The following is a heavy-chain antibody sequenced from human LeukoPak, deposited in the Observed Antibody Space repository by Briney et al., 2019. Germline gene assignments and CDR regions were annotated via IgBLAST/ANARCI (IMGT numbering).Heavy chain of an antibody. Sequence: VASVKVSCKASGYTFTGYYMHWVRQAPGQGLEWMGWINPNSGGTNYAQKFQGRVTMTRDTSISTAYMELSRLRSDDTAVYYCARGAYSSSWYSVKWTLDYWGRGTLVTVSS. CDR2: INPNSGGT. V-gene: IGHV1-2*02. CDR1: GYTFTGYY. D-gene: IGHD6-13*01. CDR3: ARGAYSSSWYSVKWTLDY. J-gene: IGHJ4*02.